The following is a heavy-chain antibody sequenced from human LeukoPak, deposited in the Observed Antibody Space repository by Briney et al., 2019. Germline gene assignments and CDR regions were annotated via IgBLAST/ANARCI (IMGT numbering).Heavy chain of an antibody. CDR1: GFTFSTYD. Sequence: PGETLRLSCAASGFTFSTYDMHWVRQAPGKGLEYVSSISSDGSSTYSAKSVKGRFTISRDISKNTLYLQMGSLRAEDMAVYYCARGHYCSSTSCYAFDYWGQGTLVTVSS. CDR2: ISSDGSST. D-gene: IGHD2-2*01. J-gene: IGHJ4*02. CDR3: ARGHYCSSTSCYAFDY. V-gene: IGHV3-64*01.